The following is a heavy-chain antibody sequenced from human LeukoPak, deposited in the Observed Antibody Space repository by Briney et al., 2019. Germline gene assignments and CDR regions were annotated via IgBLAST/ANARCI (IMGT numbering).Heavy chain of an antibody. D-gene: IGHD3-22*01. V-gene: IGHV3-48*04. Sequence: GGTLRLSCVASGYTFSTYGMNWVRQAPGKGLEWVSYISSSGSTIYYADSVKGRFTISRDNAKNSLYLQMNSLRAEDTAVYYCARDGQPTVTYYYDSSGSLDAFDIWGQGTMVTVSS. CDR1: GYTFSTYG. J-gene: IGHJ3*02. CDR2: ISSSGSTI. CDR3: ARDGQPTVTYYYDSSGSLDAFDI.